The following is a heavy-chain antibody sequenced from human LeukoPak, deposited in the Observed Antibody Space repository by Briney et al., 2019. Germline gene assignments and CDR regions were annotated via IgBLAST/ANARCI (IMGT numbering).Heavy chain of an antibody. CDR2: IRYDGSNK. CDR3: AKRGYTSSWNFDS. J-gene: IGHJ4*02. D-gene: IGHD6-13*01. Sequence: GGSLRLSCAASGFMFSSSGMHWVRQAPGKGREWVAFIRYDGSNKYYADSVKGRFTISRDNSKKTVYLQMNSLRPEDTAVYYCAKRGYTSSWNFDSWGQGTLVTVSS. V-gene: IGHV3-30*02. CDR1: GFMFSSSG.